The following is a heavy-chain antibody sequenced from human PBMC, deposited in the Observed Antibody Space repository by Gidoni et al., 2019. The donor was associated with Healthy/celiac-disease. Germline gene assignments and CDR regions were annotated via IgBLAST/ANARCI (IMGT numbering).Heavy chain of an antibody. D-gene: IGHD3-22*01. J-gene: IGHJ4*02. CDR3: AKGHDSSGYFPLWY. V-gene: IGHV3-23*01. Sequence: EVQLLESGGGLVQPGGSLRLSCSASGFTFSSYAMRWVRQAPGKGMEWVSAISGSVGSTYYADSVKGRFTISRDNAKNTLYLQMNSLRAEDTAVYYCAKGHDSSGYFPLWYWGQGTLVTVSS. CDR2: ISGSVGST. CDR1: GFTFSSYA.